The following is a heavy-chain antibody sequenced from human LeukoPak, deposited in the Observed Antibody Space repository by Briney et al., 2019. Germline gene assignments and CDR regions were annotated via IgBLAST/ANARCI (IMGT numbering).Heavy chain of an antibody. J-gene: IGHJ6*02. CDR2: ISSSSSYI. Sequence: GGSLRLSCAASGFTFSGYAMNWVRQAPGKGLEWVSSISSSSSYIYYADSVKGRFTISRDNAKNSLYLQMNSLRAEDTAVYYCARDLTGFYGMDVWGQGTTVTVSS. V-gene: IGHV3-21*01. CDR1: GFTFSGYA. CDR3: ARDLTGFYGMDV.